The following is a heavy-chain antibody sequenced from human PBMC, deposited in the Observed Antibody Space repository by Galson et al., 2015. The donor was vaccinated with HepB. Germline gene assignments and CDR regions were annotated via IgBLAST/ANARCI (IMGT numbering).Heavy chain of an antibody. D-gene: IGHD2-2*01. CDR1: GFTFSSYG. Sequence: SLRLSCAASGFTFSSYGMHWVRQAPGKGLEWVAVISYDGSNKYYADSVKGRFTISRDNSKNTLYLQMNSLRAEDTAVYYCAKSLIVVVPAAIFDYWGQGTLVTVSS. CDR3: AKSLIVVVPAAIFDY. CDR2: ISYDGSNK. J-gene: IGHJ4*02. V-gene: IGHV3-30*18.